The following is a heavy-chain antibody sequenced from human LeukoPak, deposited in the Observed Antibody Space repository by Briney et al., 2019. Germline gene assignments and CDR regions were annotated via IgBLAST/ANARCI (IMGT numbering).Heavy chain of an antibody. J-gene: IGHJ6*03. Sequence: ASVKVSCKASGYTFTTYDINWVRQATGQGLEWMGWMNPNSGKTGYAQKLQGRVTMTTDTSTSTAYMELRSLRSDDTAVYYCARGGRYCSSTSCYRDYYMDVWGKGTTVTVSS. CDR2: MNPNSGKT. CDR3: ARGGRYCSSTSCYRDYYMDV. CDR1: GYTFTTYD. V-gene: IGHV1-8*02. D-gene: IGHD2-2*01.